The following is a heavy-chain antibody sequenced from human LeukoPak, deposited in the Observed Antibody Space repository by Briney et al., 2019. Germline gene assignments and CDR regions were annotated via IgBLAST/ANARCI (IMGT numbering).Heavy chain of an antibody. CDR3: ARGMGTIAD. J-gene: IGHJ4*02. CDR2: MNTDGSYT. Sequence: PGGSLILSCAASGFTFSSYWMHWVRQVPGKGLLWVSRMNTDGSYTTYADSVKGRFTISRDNAKNTLFLQMNSLRAEDTAVYYCARGMGTIADWGQGTLVTVSS. CDR1: GFTFSSYW. V-gene: IGHV3-74*03. D-gene: IGHD1-7*01.